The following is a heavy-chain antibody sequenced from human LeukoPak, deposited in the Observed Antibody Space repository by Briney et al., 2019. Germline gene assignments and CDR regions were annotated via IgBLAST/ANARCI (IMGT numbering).Heavy chain of an antibody. CDR1: GFTFSSYA. J-gene: IGHJ6*03. D-gene: IGHD6-19*01. Sequence: GGSLRLSCAASGFTFSSYAMSWVRQAPGKGLEWVSAISGSGGSTYYADSVKGRFTISRDNSKNTLYLQMNSLRAEDTAVYYCAKASIAVAGTGYYYYMDVWGKGTTVTVSS. CDR2: ISGSGGST. CDR3: AKASIAVAGTGYYYYMDV. V-gene: IGHV3-23*01.